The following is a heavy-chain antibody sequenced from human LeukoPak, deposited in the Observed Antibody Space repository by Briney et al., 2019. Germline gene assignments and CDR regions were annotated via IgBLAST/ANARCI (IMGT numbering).Heavy chain of an antibody. CDR1: GYTFPGYY. CDR2: INPNSGGT. D-gene: IGHD3-3*01. CDR3: ARDRGGNDFWSGYYDDY. Sequence: ASVKVSCKASGYTFPGYYMHWVRQAPGQGLEWMGWINPNSGGTNYAQKFQGRVTMTRDTSISTAYMELSRLRSDDTAVYYCARDRGGNDFWSGYYDDYWGQGTLVAVSS. J-gene: IGHJ4*02. V-gene: IGHV1-2*02.